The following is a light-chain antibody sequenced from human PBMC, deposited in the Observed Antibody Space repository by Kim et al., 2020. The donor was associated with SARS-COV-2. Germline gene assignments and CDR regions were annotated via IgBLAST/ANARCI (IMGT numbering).Light chain of an antibody. V-gene: IGKV1-5*03. CDR3: QQYNSYHYT. Sequence: DIQMTQSPSTLSTSVGDRVTITCRASQSIGSWLAWYQQKPGKAPKLLIYKASSLESGVPSRFSGSGSGTEFTLTIRSLQPDDFATYSCQQYNSYHYTFGQGTKVDIK. CDR1: QSIGSW. J-gene: IGKJ2*01. CDR2: KAS.